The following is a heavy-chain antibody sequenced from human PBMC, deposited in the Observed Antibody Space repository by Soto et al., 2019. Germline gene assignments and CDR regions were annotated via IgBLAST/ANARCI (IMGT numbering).Heavy chain of an antibody. CDR1: GGSVSSGSYY. CDR2: IYYSGST. V-gene: IGHV4-61*01. J-gene: IGHJ6*02. Sequence: SETLSLTCTVSGGSVSSGSYYWSWIRQPPGKGLEWIGYIYYSGSTNYNPSLKSRVTISVDTSKNQFSLKLSSVTAADTAVYYCARGGILVVPAAMTGQYYYYYYGMDVWGQGTTVTVSS. D-gene: IGHD2-2*01. CDR3: ARGGILVVPAAMTGQYYYYYYGMDV.